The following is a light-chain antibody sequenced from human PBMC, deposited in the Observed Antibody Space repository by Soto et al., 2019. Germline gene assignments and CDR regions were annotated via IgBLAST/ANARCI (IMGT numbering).Light chain of an antibody. V-gene: IGLV2-11*01. CDR3: CSYAGSDTWL. CDR1: SSDVGGYEY. CDR2: DVN. Sequence: QSALTQPRSVSGSPGQSVTISCTGTSSDVGGYEYVSWYQQDQGKAPQLMIYDVNKRPSGVPDRFSGSKSGNTASLTISGLQAEDETDYYCCSYAGSDTWLFGGGTKLTVL. J-gene: IGLJ3*02.